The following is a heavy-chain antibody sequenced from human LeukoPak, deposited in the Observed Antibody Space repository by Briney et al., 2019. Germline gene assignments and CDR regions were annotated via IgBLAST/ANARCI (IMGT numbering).Heavy chain of an antibody. Sequence: GGSLRLSCAASGFTVSSNYMSWVRQAPGQGLEWVSVIYSGGSTYYADSVKGRFTISRDNFKNTLSLQMNGLRVEDTALYYCVNSGFDPWGQGTLVTVSS. D-gene: IGHD3-10*01. J-gene: IGHJ5*02. CDR3: VNSGFDP. CDR2: IYSGGST. V-gene: IGHV3-53*05. CDR1: GFTVSSNY.